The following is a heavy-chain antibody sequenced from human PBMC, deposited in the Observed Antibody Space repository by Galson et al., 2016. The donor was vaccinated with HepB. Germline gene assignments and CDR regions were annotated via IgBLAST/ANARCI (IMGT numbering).Heavy chain of an antibody. CDR1: GYRFTNYW. Sequence: QSGAEVKKPGESLKISCKGSGYRFTNYWIGWVRQMPGKGLEWMGIIWPGDSDTRYSPSFQGQVTISADTSKNQCSLNMRSVNAADTAVYYCARPTGNAYDVWGQGTLITVS. D-gene: IGHD1-1*01. CDR3: ARPTGNAYDV. CDR2: IWPGDSDT. V-gene: IGHV5-51*01. J-gene: IGHJ3*01.